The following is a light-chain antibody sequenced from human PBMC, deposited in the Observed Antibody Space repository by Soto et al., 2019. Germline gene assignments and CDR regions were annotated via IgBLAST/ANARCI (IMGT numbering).Light chain of an antibody. V-gene: IGLV1-47*02. CDR2: SNY. Sequence: QAVVTQPPSASGTPGQRVTISCSGSSSNIGSNYVYWYQQVPGTAPKLLIYSNYERPSGVPDRFSGSKSGTSASLAISGLRSEDEAEYYCAAWDDSLSGVVFGGGTKLTVL. CDR1: SSNIGSNY. J-gene: IGLJ2*01. CDR3: AAWDDSLSGVV.